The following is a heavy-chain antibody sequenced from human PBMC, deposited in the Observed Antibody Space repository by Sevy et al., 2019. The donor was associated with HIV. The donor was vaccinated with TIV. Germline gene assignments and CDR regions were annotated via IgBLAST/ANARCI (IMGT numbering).Heavy chain of an antibody. J-gene: IGHJ4*02. CDR3: ARDDTASYLPVS. Sequence: GESLKISCAASGFTFSDYSLNWVRQAPGKGLEWVSYISRSGTTGHYADSVRGRFTISRDDAKNSLYLQMSSLRDEDTAVYYCARDDTASYLPVSWGQGTLVTVSS. CDR2: ISRSGTTG. CDR1: GFTFSDYS. D-gene: IGHD3-10*01. V-gene: IGHV3-48*02.